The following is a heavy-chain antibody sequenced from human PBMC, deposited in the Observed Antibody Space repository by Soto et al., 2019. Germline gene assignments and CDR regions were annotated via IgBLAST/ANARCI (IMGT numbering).Heavy chain of an antibody. J-gene: IGHJ4*02. V-gene: IGHV1-18*01. Sequence: QVQLVQSGAEVKNPGASVKVSCKASGYTFTKYGIGWVRQAPGQGLEWMGWISAYNGNTNYAQKLQGRVTMTTDTSPSTAYRELRSLRSDDTAVYYCAREVAAAGGEYDSWGQGTLVTVSS. CDR1: GYTFTKYG. CDR2: ISAYNGNT. D-gene: IGHD6-13*01. CDR3: AREVAAAGGEYDS.